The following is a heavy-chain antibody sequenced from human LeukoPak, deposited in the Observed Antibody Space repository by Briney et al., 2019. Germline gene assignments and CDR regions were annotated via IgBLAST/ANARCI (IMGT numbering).Heavy chain of an antibody. CDR3: TRVGYIDEGIDY. J-gene: IGHJ4*02. CDR2: IKQDGSKK. D-gene: IGHD5-24*01. CDR1: GFPFSSYW. Sequence: GGSLRLSCVASGFPFSSYWMTWVRQAPGKGLEWVANIKQDGSKKYYVDSVKGRFTISRDNAKNSLYLQMNSLRAEDTAIYYCTRVGYIDEGIDYWGQGTLVTVSS. V-gene: IGHV3-7*04.